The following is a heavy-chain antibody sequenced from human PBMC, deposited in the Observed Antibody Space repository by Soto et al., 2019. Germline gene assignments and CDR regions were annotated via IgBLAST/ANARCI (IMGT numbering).Heavy chain of an antibody. Sequence: QVQLVQSGAEVKKSGASVKASCKASGYTFTNYGISWVRQAPGQGLEWMGWVSPYNGNRYYAQKFHGRLTLTTDTSTNTAFMELRSLSPGDMAIYYCARRYGDPSSAAGFDYWGQGTLVTVSS. D-gene: IGHD2-21*02. V-gene: IGHV1-18*03. J-gene: IGHJ4*02. CDR2: VSPYNGNR. CDR3: ARRYGDPSSAAGFDY. CDR1: GYTFTNYG.